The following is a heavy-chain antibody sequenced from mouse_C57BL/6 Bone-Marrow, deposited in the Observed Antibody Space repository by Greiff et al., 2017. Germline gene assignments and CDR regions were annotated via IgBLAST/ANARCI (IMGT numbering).Heavy chain of an antibody. J-gene: IGHJ4*01. CDR1: GFNIKDDY. V-gene: IGHV14-4*01. CDR2: IDPENGDT. CDR3: TGTVVAYYYAMDY. D-gene: IGHD1-1*01. Sequence: VQLQPSGAELVRPGASVKLSCTASGFNIKDDYMHWVKQRPEQGLEWIGWIDPENGDTEYASKFQGKATITADTSSNTAYLQLSSLTSEDTAVYYCTGTVVAYYYAMDYWGQGTSVTVSS.